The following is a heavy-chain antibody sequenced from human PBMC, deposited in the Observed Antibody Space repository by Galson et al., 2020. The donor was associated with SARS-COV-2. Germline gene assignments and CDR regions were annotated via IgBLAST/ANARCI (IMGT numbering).Heavy chain of an antibody. CDR3: ARGHTAGSAFDI. CDR2: IIPIFGTA. CDR1: GGTFSSYA. J-gene: IGHJ3*02. Sequence: SVKVSCKASGGTFSSYAISWVRQAPGQGLEWMGGIIPIFGTANYAQKFQGRVTITADESTSTAYMELSSLRSEDTAVYYCARGHTAGSAFDIWGQGTMVTVSS. D-gene: IGHD2-21*01. V-gene: IGHV1-69*13.